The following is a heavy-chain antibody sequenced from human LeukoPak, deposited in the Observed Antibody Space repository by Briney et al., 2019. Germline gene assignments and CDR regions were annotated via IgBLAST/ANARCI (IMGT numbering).Heavy chain of an antibody. CDR3: ARVPSGYSYGG. CDR1: GFTFSSYA. V-gene: IGHV3-30*04. Sequence: GGSLRLSCAASGFTFSSYAMHRVRQAPGKGLEWVAVISYDGSNKYYADSVKGRFTISRDNSKNTLYLQMNSLRAEDTAVYYCARVPSGYSYGGWGQGTLVTVSS. D-gene: IGHD5-18*01. J-gene: IGHJ4*02. CDR2: ISYDGSNK.